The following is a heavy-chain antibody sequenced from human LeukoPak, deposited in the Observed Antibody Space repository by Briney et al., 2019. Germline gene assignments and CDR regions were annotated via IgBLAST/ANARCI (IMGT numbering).Heavy chain of an antibody. V-gene: IGHV3-74*01. CDR3: GRGGDGIDN. J-gene: IGHJ3*02. Sequence: PGGSLRLSCAASGFTLSSYWMHWVRQAPGKGLVWVSRINSDGSSTSYADSVKGRFTISRDNAKNTMYLQMNSLRAEDTAVYFCGRGGDGIDNWGQGTTVIVSS. CDR2: INSDGSST. CDR1: GFTLSSYW.